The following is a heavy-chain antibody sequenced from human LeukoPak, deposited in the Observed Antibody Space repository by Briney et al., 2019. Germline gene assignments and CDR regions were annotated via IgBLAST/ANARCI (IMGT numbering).Heavy chain of an antibody. CDR2: INHSGST. Sequence: PSETLSLTCAVSGGSFSGHYWSWIRQPPGMGLEWIGEINHSGSTNYSPSLKSRVNISVDTSKNQFSLQLSSVTAADTAVYYCARAAWELLETRQLTYWGPGTLITVSS. V-gene: IGHV4-34*01. J-gene: IGHJ4*02. CDR3: ARAAWELLETRQLTY. CDR1: GGSFSGHY. D-gene: IGHD1-26*01.